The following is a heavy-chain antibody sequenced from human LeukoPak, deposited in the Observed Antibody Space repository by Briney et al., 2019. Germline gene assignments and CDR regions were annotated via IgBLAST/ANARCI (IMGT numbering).Heavy chain of an antibody. CDR1: GFIFSTYG. Sequence: GGSLRLSCAASGFIFSTYGMHWVRQAPGKGLEWVAVIWYDGSNKYYADSVKGRFTISRDNSKNTLNLLMNHLRAEDTAVYYCARAVGPFDLGGQGTMDSVSA. CDR3: ARAVGPFDL. V-gene: IGHV3-33*01. D-gene: IGHD3-3*01. J-gene: IGHJ3*01. CDR2: IWYDGSNK.